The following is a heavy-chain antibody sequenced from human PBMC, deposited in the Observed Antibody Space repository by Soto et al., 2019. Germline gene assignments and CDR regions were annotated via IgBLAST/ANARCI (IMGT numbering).Heavy chain of an antibody. CDR1: GFTFRNYG. D-gene: IGHD1-26*01. V-gene: IGHV3-33*01. CDR2: IWYDGSNK. Sequence: QVQLVESGGGVVQPGRSLRLSCAASGFTFRNYGMHWVRQAPGKGLEWVAVIWYDGSNKYYADSVKGRFTISRDNSKNTLYLQMDSLRVEDTAVYYCSGNFDFWGQGTLVTVSS. CDR3: SGNFDF. J-gene: IGHJ4*02.